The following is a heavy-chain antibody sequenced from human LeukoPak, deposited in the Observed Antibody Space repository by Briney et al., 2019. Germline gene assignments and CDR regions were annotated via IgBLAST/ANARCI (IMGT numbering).Heavy chain of an antibody. J-gene: IGHJ4*02. Sequence: ASVKVSCKASGYTFTGYYMHWVRQAPGQGLEWMGWINPNSGGTNYAQKFQGRVTMTRDTSISTAYMELSRLRSDDAAVYYCARGPERILRFLEWSPSASYFDYWGQGTLVTVSS. V-gene: IGHV1-2*02. D-gene: IGHD3-3*01. CDR1: GYTFTGYY. CDR3: ARGPERILRFLEWSPSASYFDY. CDR2: INPNSGGT.